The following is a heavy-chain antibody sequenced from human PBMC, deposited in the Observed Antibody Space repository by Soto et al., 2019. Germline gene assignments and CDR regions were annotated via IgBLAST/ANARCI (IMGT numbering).Heavy chain of an antibody. CDR3: ARNSPYHDAFDI. V-gene: IGHV1-69*13. J-gene: IGHJ3*02. CDR1: GCTFSSYA. Sequence: SVKVSCKASGCTFSSYAISCVRQAPGQGLEWMGGIIPIFGTANYAQKFQGRVTITADESTSTAYMELSSLRSEDTAVYYCARNSPYHDAFDIWGQGTMVTVSS. D-gene: IGHD5-18*01. CDR2: IIPIFGTA.